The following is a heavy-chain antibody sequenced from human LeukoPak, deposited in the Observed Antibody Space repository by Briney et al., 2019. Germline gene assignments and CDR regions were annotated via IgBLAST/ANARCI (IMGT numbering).Heavy chain of an antibody. CDR1: GFTFNGYG. D-gene: IGHD3-16*01. CDR3: ARATFRPNWFDP. V-gene: IGHV3-33*01. CDR2: IGFDGSNR. Sequence: GGSLRLSCAASGFTFNGYGMHWVRQAPGKGLEWVAGIGFDGSNRQYADSLKGRFSISRDNPKNTLYLQMNDLRAEDTAVYYCARATFRPNWFDPWGQGTLVTVSS. J-gene: IGHJ5*02.